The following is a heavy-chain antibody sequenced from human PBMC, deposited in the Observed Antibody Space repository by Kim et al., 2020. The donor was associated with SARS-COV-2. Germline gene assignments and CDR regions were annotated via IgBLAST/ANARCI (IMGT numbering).Heavy chain of an antibody. Sequence: GGSLRLSCAASGFTFSSYAMHWVRQAPGKGLEWVAVISYDGSNKYYADSVKGRFTISRDNSKNTLYLQMNSLRAEDTAVYYCARGKIQKPYCSSTSCETTDYYYGMDVWGQGTTVTVSS. J-gene: IGHJ6*02. CDR3: ARGKIQKPYCSSTSCETTDYYYGMDV. CDR2: ISYDGSNK. V-gene: IGHV3-30-3*01. D-gene: IGHD2-2*01. CDR1: GFTFSSYA.